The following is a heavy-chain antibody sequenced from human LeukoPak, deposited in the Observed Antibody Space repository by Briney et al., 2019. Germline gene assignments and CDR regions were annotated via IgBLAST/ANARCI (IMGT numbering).Heavy chain of an antibody. D-gene: IGHD3-22*01. CDR2: ISTYNGNT. V-gene: IGHV1-18*01. J-gene: IGHJ4*02. CDR3: ARGLGVPYYDSSGYYADY. CDR1: GYNFTSYS. Sequence: GASVKVSCKASGYNFTSYSLTWVRQAPGQGLEWMGWISTYNGNTNYAQKVQGRVTMTTDTSTSTAYMELRSPRSDDTAVYYCARGLGVPYYDSSGYYADYWGQGTLVTVSS.